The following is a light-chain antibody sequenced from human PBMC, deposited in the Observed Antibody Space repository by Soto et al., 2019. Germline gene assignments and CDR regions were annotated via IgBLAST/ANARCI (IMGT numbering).Light chain of an antibody. V-gene: IGLV2-8*01. CDR3: SSYAGSNNYV. Sequence: QSALTQPPSASGSPGQSVPISCTGTSTDVGGYPYVSWYQQHPGKAPKVIIAEVSKRPSGVPDRFSGSKSGNTASLTVSGLQAEDEADYYCSSYAGSNNYVFGTGTKLTVL. J-gene: IGLJ1*01. CDR2: EVS. CDR1: STDVGGYPY.